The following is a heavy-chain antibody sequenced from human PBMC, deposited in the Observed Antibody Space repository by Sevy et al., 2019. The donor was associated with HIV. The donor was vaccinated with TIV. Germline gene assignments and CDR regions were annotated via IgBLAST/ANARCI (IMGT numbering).Heavy chain of an antibody. CDR2: IYYSGST. Sequence: SETLSLTCTVSGGSISSSTYYWGWIRQPPGKGLEWIGSIYYSGSTYYNPSLKSRVTISVDTSKSQFSLKLSSVTAADTALYYCGRHNIAVAGAYYFDYWGQGTLVTVSS. D-gene: IGHD6-13*01. J-gene: IGHJ4*02. CDR3: GRHNIAVAGAYYFDY. CDR1: GGSISSSTYY. V-gene: IGHV4-39*01.